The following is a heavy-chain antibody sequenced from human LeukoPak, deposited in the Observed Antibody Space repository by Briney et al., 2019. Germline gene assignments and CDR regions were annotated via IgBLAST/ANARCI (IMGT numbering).Heavy chain of an antibody. V-gene: IGHV4-59*01. J-gene: IGHJ4*02. CDR3: ASTGRGYYDSSGHPQGPYFDY. Sequence: SETLSLTCTVSGGSISSYYWSWIRQPPGKGLEWIGYIYYSGSTNYNPSLKSRVTISVDTSKNQFSLKLSSVTAADTAVYYCASTGRGYYDSSGHPQGPYFDYWGQGTLVTVSS. CDR2: IYYSGST. D-gene: IGHD3-22*01. CDR1: GGSISSYY.